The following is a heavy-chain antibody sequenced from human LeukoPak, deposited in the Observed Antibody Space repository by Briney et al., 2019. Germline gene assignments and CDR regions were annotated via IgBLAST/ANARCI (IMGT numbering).Heavy chain of an antibody. CDR2: IYHSGST. D-gene: IGHD2-2*01. CDR3: ARLVVVPAAIPHDAFDI. Sequence: SGTLSLTCTVSGYSISSGYYWGWIRQPPGKGLEWIGSIYHSGSTNYNPSLKSRVTISVDTSKNQFSLKLSSVTAADTAVYYCARLVVVPAAIPHDAFDIWGQGTMVTVSS. CDR1: GYSISSGYY. V-gene: IGHV4-38-2*02. J-gene: IGHJ3*02.